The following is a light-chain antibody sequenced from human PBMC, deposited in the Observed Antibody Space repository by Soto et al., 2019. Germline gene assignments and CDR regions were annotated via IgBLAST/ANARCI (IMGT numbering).Light chain of an antibody. CDR3: QHYNNWLPWT. Sequence: EIVMTQSPATLSVSPGERATLSCRASQSVSSNLAWYQQKPGQAPRLLIYGASTRATGIPARFSGSGSGTEFTLTISSLQSEDFAVYYCQHYNNWLPWTFGQGTKVDIK. V-gene: IGKV3-15*01. CDR1: QSVSSN. J-gene: IGKJ1*01. CDR2: GAS.